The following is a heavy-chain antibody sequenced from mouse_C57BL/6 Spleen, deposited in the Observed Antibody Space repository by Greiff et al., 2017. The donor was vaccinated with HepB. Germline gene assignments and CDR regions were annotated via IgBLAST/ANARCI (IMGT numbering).Heavy chain of an antibody. CDR1: GYTFTSYW. J-gene: IGHJ1*03. D-gene: IGHD3-3*01. CDR3: ARKGKSYWYFDV. V-gene: IGHV1-55*01. CDR2: IYPGSGST. Sequence: QVQLQQPGAELVKPGASVKMSCKASGYTFTSYWITWVKQSPGQGLEWIGDIYPGSGSTNYNEKFKSKATLTVDTSSSTAYMQLSSLTSEDSAVYYCARKGKSYWYFDVWGTGTTVTVSS.